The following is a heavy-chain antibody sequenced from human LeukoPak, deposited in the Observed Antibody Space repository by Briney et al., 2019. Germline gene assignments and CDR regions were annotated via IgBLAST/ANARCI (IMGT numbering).Heavy chain of an antibody. CDR2: IYWNDDK. Sequence: SGPTLVKPTQTLTLTCTFSGFSLSTSVVGVGWIRQPPGKALEWLALIYWNDDKRYSPSLKSRLTITKDTSKNQVVLTMANMDPVDTATYYCAHARAIVLMVYAPSYYFDYWGQGTLVTVSS. J-gene: IGHJ4*02. CDR3: AHARAIVLMVYAPSYYFDY. V-gene: IGHV2-5*01. D-gene: IGHD2-8*01. CDR1: GFSLSTSVVG.